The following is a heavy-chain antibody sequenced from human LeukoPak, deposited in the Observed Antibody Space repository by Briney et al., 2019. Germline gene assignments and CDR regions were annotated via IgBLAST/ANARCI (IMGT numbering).Heavy chain of an antibody. J-gene: IGHJ6*02. V-gene: IGHV3-30*18. Sequence: GGSLRLSCAASGFTFSSYGMHWVRQAPGKGLEWVAVISHDGSNKYYADSVRGRFTISRDNSKNTLYLQMNSLRAEDTAVYYCAKTLGDYHYYYGMDVWGQGTTVTVSS. D-gene: IGHD4-17*01. CDR3: AKTLGDYHYYYGMDV. CDR1: GFTFSSYG. CDR2: ISHDGSNK.